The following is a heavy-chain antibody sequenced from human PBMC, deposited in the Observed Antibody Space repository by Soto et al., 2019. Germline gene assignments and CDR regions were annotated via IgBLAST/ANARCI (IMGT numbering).Heavy chain of an antibody. CDR1: GFSLSTSGGG. D-gene: IGHD3-9*01. Sequence: GSGPTLVNPTQTLNLTCTLSGFSLSTSGGGVGWIRQPPGKALEWLALIYWDDDKRYRPSLKSRLTITKETSKNQVVLIMTNMDPVDTATYYCAHEGGIYDILTGPTNAFDIWGQGTMVTVSS. J-gene: IGHJ3*02. CDR3: AHEGGIYDILTGPTNAFDI. CDR2: IYWDDDK. V-gene: IGHV2-5*02.